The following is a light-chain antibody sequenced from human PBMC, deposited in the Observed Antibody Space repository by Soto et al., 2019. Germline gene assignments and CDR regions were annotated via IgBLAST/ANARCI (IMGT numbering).Light chain of an antibody. Sequence: EIVLTQSPGTVSLSPGERATLSCRASQSVSSALAWYQQKPGLPPRLLIYDASTRATGIPARFSGSGSGTDFTLTISSLQPQDFAVYYCQQYNKWPRTFGQGTKVDIK. J-gene: IGKJ1*01. CDR3: QQYNKWPRT. CDR2: DAS. V-gene: IGKV3-15*01. CDR1: QSVSSA.